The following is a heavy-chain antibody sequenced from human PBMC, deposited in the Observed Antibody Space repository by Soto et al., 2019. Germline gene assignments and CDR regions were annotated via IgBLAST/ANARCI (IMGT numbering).Heavy chain of an antibody. CDR2: ISYDGSNK. V-gene: IGHV3-30*18. CDR1: GFTFSSYG. Sequence: QVQLVESGGGVVQPGRSLRLSCAASGFTFSSYGMHWVRQAPGKGLEWVAVISYDGSNKYYADSVKGRFTISRDNSKNTLYLQMNSLRAEDTAVYYCAKELGYCSSTSCDNMDVWGKGTTVTGSS. CDR3: AKELGYCSSTSCDNMDV. J-gene: IGHJ6*03. D-gene: IGHD2-2*02.